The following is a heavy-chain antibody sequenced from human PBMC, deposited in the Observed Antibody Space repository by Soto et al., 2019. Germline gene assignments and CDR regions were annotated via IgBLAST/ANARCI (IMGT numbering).Heavy chain of an antibody. CDR2: ISSTTNYI. Sequence: GESLKISCAASGFTFTRYSMNWVRQAPGKGLEWVSSISSTTNYIYYGDSMKGRFTISRDNAKNSLYLEMNSLRAEDTAVYYCARESEDLTSNFDYWGQGTLVTVSS. V-gene: IGHV3-21*06. CDR3: ARESEDLTSNFDY. J-gene: IGHJ4*02. CDR1: GFTFTRYS.